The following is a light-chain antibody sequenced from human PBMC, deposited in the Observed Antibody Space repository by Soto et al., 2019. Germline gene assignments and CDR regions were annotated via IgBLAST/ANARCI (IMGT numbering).Light chain of an antibody. Sequence: SALTQPASVSGSPRRSITICCTGTSSDVGGYNYVSWYQHLPGKAPKLIIYYVSNRPSGVSDRFSGSKSGNTASLTISGLQAEDEADYYCSSHASSRTLVFGLGTKVTVL. J-gene: IGLJ1*01. CDR3: SSHASSRTLV. CDR2: YVS. CDR1: SSDVGGYNY. V-gene: IGLV2-14*01.